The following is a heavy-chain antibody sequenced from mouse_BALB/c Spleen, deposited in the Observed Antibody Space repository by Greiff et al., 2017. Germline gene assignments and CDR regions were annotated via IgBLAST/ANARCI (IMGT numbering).Heavy chain of an antibody. V-gene: IGHV2-6-7*01. J-gene: IGHJ3*01. CDR1: GFSLTGYG. CDR2: IWGDGST. CDR3: ARAYYRYAFAY. Sequence: VQLVESGPGLVAPSQSLSITCTVSGFSLTGYGVNWVRQPPGKGLEWLGMIWGDGSTDYNSALKSRLSISKDNSKSQVFLKMNSLQTDDTAMYYCARAYYRYAFAYWGQGTLVTVSA. D-gene: IGHD2-14*01.